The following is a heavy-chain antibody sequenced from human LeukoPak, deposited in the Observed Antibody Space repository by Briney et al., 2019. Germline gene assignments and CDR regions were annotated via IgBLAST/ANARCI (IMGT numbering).Heavy chain of an antibody. J-gene: IGHJ6*02. Sequence: SETLSLTCTVSGGSISNYYWSWIRQPPGKGLEWIGYIYYSGSTDYNPSLKSRVTTSIDTSKNQFSLKLSSVTAADTAVYYCASGPRARRYYYYGMDVWGQGTTVTVSS. V-gene: IGHV4-59*12. CDR1: GGSISNYY. CDR2: IYYSGST. CDR3: ASGPRARRYYYYGMDV.